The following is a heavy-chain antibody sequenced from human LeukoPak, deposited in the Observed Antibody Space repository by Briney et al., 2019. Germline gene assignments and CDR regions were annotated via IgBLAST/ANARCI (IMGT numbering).Heavy chain of an antibody. CDR3: AKAIRHYDSSGYGDAFDI. J-gene: IGHJ3*02. D-gene: IGHD3-22*01. V-gene: IGHV3-30*02. CDR1: GFTFSSYG. CDR2: IRYDGSNK. Sequence: GGSLRLSCAASGFTFSSYGMHWVRQAPGKGLEWVAFIRYDGSNKYYADSVKGRFTISRDNSKNTLYLQMNSLRAEDTAVYYCAKAIRHYDSSGYGDAFDIWGQGTMVTVSS.